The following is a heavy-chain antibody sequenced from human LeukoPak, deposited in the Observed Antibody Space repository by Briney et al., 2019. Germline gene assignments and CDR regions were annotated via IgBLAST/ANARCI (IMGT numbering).Heavy chain of an antibody. CDR1: GYTFTSYG. CDR2: ISAYNGNT. V-gene: IGHV1-18*01. Sequence: ASVKVSCKASGYTFTSYGISWVRQAPGQGLEWMGWISAYNGNTNYAQKLQGRVTMTTDTSTSTAYMELRSLRSDDTAVYYCARDFPSGYDSEFNWFDPWGQGTLVTVSS. D-gene: IGHD5-12*01. CDR3: ARDFPSGYDSEFNWFDP. J-gene: IGHJ5*02.